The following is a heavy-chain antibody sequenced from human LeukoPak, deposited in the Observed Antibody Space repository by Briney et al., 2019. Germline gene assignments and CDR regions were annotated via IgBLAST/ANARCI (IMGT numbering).Heavy chain of an antibody. CDR3: AREVRWPGNAFDI. CDR2: IYSGGST. CDR1: GFSFSDYG. J-gene: IGHJ3*02. Sequence: GGSLRLSCAASGFSFSDYGMHWVRQAPGKGLEWVSVIYSGGSTYYADSVKGRFTISRDNSKNTLYLQMNSLRAEDTAVYYCAREVRWPGNAFDIWGQGTMVTVSS. V-gene: IGHV3-53*01. D-gene: IGHD4-23*01.